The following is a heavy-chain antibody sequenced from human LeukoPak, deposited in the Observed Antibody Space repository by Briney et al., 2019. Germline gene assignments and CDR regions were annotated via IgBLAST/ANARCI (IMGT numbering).Heavy chain of an antibody. D-gene: IGHD3-10*01. CDR2: IWYDGSNK. V-gene: IGHV3-33*01. CDR3: ARDRAEVLLWFGEMDH. Sequence: GRSLRLSCAASGFTFSNYGMHWVRQAPGKRLEWVAVIWYDGSNKYYADSVKGRFTISRDNSKNTLYLQMNSLRAEDTAVYYCARDRAEVLLWFGEMDHWGQGTLVTVSS. J-gene: IGHJ4*02. CDR1: GFTFSNYG.